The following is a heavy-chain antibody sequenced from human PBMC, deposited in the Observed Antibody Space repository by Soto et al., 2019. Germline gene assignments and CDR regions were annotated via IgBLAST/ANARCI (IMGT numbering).Heavy chain of an antibody. CDR2: IKSKSDGETI. D-gene: IGHD4-17*01. CDR3: TTGLLRSGGAFDI. V-gene: IGHV3-15*07. Sequence: GGSLRLSCASSGFTFTTAWMNLVRQAPGKGPEWVGRIKSKSDGETIDYAAPVKGRFTISRDDSKNTLYLQMNSLKTEDTAVYYCTTGLLRSGGAFDIWGQGTMVTVSS. J-gene: IGHJ3*02. CDR1: GFTFTTAW.